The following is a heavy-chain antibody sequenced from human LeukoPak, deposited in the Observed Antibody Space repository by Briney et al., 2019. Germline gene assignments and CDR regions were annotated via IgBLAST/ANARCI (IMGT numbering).Heavy chain of an antibody. Sequence: GDSLRLSCAASGFSFSNNAMTCVRQAPGRGLEWVSTISGSGGGTYYADSVKGRFTISRDNSKNTLYLQMHSLRGEDTAVYYCAKDPPGRSVAPDAAFDIWGQGTMVTVSS. J-gene: IGHJ3*02. CDR3: AKDPPGRSVAPDAAFDI. CDR2: ISGSGGGT. V-gene: IGHV3-23*01. CDR1: GFSFSNNA. D-gene: IGHD6-19*01.